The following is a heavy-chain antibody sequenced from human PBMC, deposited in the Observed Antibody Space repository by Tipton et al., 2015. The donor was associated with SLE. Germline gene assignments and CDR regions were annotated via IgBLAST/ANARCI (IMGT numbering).Heavy chain of an antibody. CDR3: ARGRRRYSSGWSDAFDI. D-gene: IGHD6-19*01. Sequence: TLSLTCAVYGGSFSGYYWSWIRQPPGKGLEWIGEINHSGSTNYNPSLKSRVTISVDTSKNQFSLKLSSVTAADTAVYYCARGRRRYSSGWSDAFDIWGQGTMVTVAS. V-gene: IGHV4-34*01. CDR1: GGSFSGYY. J-gene: IGHJ3*02. CDR2: INHSGST.